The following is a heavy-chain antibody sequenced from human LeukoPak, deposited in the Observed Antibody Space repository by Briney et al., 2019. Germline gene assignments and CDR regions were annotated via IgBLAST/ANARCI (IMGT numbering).Heavy chain of an antibody. CDR2: IYYSGST. Sequence: SETLSLTCTVSSGFISNYYWSWIRQPPGKGLEWIGYIYYSGSTNYNPFLKSRVTISVDTSKKQFSLKLSSVTAADTAVYYCARGGTHCSSTSCYPYMDVWGKGTTVTVSS. D-gene: IGHD2-2*01. CDR3: ARGGTHCSSTSCYPYMDV. J-gene: IGHJ6*03. V-gene: IGHV4-59*01. CDR1: SGFISNYY.